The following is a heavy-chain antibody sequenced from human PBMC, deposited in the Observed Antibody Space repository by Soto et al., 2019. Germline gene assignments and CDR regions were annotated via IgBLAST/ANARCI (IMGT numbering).Heavy chain of an antibody. CDR1: CGSFSSSNYY. Sequence: SETLSLTCTVSCGSFSSSNYYWGWVRQPPGKGLEWIGYIYHSGSTYYNPSLKSRVTISVDRSKNQFSLKLSSVTAADTAVYYCARASSSLQVFDIWGQGTMVTVSS. CDR3: ARASSSLQVFDI. D-gene: IGHD2-2*01. J-gene: IGHJ3*02. CDR2: IYHSGST. V-gene: IGHV4-39*07.